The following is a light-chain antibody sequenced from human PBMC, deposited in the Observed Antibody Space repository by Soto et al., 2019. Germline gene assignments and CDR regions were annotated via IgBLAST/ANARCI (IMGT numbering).Light chain of an antibody. CDR2: DVS. J-gene: IGKJ1*01. CDR1: QSLDNC. CDR3: KQYNRYWT. Sequence: IQITQSPANLSQSILDTVHITCRASQSLDNCLAWYQQKPGKAPKLLIYDVSSLESGVPSRFSGSGSETEFTLTISSLFPDDFATYYCKQYNRYWTCGKGNTGDIK. V-gene: IGKV1-5*01.